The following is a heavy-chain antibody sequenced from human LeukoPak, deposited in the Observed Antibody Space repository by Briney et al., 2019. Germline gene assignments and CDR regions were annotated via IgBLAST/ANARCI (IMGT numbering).Heavy chain of an antibody. J-gene: IGHJ4*02. Sequence: TGGSLRLSCTASGFTFSSYSMNWVRQAPGKGLEWVSSISTSSSYIYYADSVKGRFTISRDNAKNSLYLQMNSLRAEDTAVYYCARAMVRGPYDYWGQGTLVTVSS. CDR2: ISTSSSYI. CDR1: GFTFSSYS. CDR3: ARAMVRGPYDY. D-gene: IGHD3-10*01. V-gene: IGHV3-21*01.